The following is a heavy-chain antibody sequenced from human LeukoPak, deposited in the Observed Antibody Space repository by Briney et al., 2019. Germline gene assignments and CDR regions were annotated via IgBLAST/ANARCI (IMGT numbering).Heavy chain of an antibody. CDR2: INPNSGGT. J-gene: IGHJ6*03. V-gene: IGHV1-2*02. CDR1: GYTFTGYY. CDR3: ARDLPLRYFDWSYYYYMDV. Sequence: ASVNVSCKASGYTFTGYYMHWVRQAPGQGLEWMGWINPNSGGTNYAQKFQGRVTMTRDTSISTAYMELSRLRSDDTAVYYCARDLPLRYFDWSYYYYMDVWGKGTTVTVSS. D-gene: IGHD3-9*01.